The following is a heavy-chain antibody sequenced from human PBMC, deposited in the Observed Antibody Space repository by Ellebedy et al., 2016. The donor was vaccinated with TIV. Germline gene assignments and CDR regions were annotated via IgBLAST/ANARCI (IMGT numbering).Heavy chain of an antibody. Sequence: MPSETLSLTCTASGGSINYHAHCWGWIRQPPGKGLEWIASTTYSETTFHKSSLESRVSISVDTSKGQLSLKVNSVTAEDTAVYYCARGPATGTSRGWFDIWGQGTLVSVSS. V-gene: IGHV4-39*01. CDR1: GGSINYHAHC. D-gene: IGHD1/OR15-1a*01. J-gene: IGHJ5*02. CDR3: ARGPATGTSRGWFDI. CDR2: TTYSETT.